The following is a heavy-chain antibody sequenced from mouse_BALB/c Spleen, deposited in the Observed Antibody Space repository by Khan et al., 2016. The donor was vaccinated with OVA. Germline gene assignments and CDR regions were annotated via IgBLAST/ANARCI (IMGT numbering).Heavy chain of an antibody. D-gene: IGHD4-1*01. J-gene: IGHJ3*01. CDR1: GFTFSSYS. CDR3: ASHLTGSFAY. Sequence: EVKLVESGGDLVKPGGSLKLSCAASGFTFSSYSMSWVRQTPDKRLEWVATISSDGDYTYYPDSVKGRFTISRDNAKNTLYLQMSSLKSEDTAMYYCASHLTGSFAYWGQGILVTVSA. CDR2: ISSDGDYT. V-gene: IGHV5-6*01.